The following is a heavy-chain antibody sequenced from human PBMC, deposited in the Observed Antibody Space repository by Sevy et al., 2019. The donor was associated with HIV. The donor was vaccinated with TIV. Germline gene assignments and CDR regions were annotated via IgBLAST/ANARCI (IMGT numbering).Heavy chain of an antibody. J-gene: IGHJ4*02. V-gene: IGHV3-23*01. CDR2: VTSDGTT. CDR3: AGGDTTMITDLDY. D-gene: IGHD3-16*01. Sequence: GGSLRLSCAASGLTLTTTGMSWVRQAPGKGLEGVAGVTSDGTTYYADSVRDRFTVSRDNSKNTLYRQRNSVRADDTAVFYCAGGDTTMITDLDYWGQGTLVTVSS. CDR1: GLTLTTTG.